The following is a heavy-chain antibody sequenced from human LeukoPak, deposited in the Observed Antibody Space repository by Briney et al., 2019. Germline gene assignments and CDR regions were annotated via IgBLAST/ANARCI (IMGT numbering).Heavy chain of an antibody. CDR3: ARDIVVVKNNWFDP. D-gene: IGHD3-22*01. V-gene: IGHV4-34*01. Sequence: SETLSLTCAVYGGSFSGYYWSWIRQPPGKGLEWIGEINHSGSTNYNPSLKSRVTISVDTSKNQFSLKLSSVTAADTAVYYCARDIVVVKNNWFDPWGQGTLVTVSS. CDR2: INHSGST. J-gene: IGHJ5*02. CDR1: GGSFSGYY.